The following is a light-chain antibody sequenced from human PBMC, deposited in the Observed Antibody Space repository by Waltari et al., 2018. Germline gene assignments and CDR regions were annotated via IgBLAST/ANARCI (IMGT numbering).Light chain of an antibody. Sequence: ERATLSCRASQSVSSNLAWYQQKPGQAPRLLIYGASTRATGIPARFSGSGSGTEFTLTISSMQSEDFAVYYCQQYNNWPQTFGQGTKVEIK. CDR1: QSVSSN. V-gene: IGKV3-15*01. CDR3: QQYNNWPQT. CDR2: GAS. J-gene: IGKJ1*01.